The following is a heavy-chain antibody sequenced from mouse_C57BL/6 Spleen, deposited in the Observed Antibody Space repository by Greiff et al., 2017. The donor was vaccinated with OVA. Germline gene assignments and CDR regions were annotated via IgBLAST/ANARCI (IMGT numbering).Heavy chain of an antibody. CDR1: GYTFTDYN. CDR3: VKEGDYSGSSAWFAH. V-gene: IGHV1-18*01. CDR2: INPNNGGT. J-gene: IGHJ3*01. D-gene: IGHD1-1*01. Sequence: EVQLQESGPELVKPGASVKIPCKASGYTFTDYNMDWVKQSHGKSLEWIGDINPNNGGTIYNQKFKGKATLTVDKSSSTAYMELRSLTSEDTAVYYCVKEGDYSGSSAWFAHTGEGTLGTVS.